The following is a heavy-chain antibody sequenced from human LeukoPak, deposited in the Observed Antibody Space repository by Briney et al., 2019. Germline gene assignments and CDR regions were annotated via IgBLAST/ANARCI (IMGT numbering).Heavy chain of an antibody. D-gene: IGHD2-2*01. CDR1: GFTFSSSA. Sequence: GGSLRLSCAASGFTFSSSAMHWVRQASGKGLEWLGRIRSKPNSYATAYAASVKGRFTLSRDDSKNTAYLQMDSLKIEDTAVYYCSSHCSSTNCYLFYWGQGTLVTVSS. V-gene: IGHV3-73*01. CDR2: IRSKPNSYAT. CDR3: SSHCSSTNCYLFY. J-gene: IGHJ4*02.